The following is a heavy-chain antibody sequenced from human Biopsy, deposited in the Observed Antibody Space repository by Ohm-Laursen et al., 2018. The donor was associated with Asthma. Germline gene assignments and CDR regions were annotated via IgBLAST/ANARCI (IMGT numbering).Heavy chain of an antibody. V-gene: IGHV3-30*03. D-gene: IGHD6-19*01. Sequence: SLRLSCAASGFVFRSHAMHWVRQAPGKGLEWVAVVSYDGGVVHYADSMKGRFTISRDNSRNTLYLQKNSLRADDTAVYYCAREGVAGTHIEDWGQGTLVTVSS. CDR1: GFVFRSHA. J-gene: IGHJ4*02. CDR3: AREGVAGTHIED. CDR2: VSYDGGVV.